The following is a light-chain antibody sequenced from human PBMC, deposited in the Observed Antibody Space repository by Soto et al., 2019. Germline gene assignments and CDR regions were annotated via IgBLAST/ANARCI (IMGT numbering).Light chain of an antibody. CDR2: KAS. V-gene: IGKV1-5*03. Sequence: DIQMTQSPSTLSASVGDRVTITCRASQSVSTWLAWYQQKPGKAPKLLIYKASSLESGVPSRFSDSGSGTEFTLTISRLQPDDFATYYCQQYNSYASTFGQGTKLEIK. CDR3: QQYNSYAST. J-gene: IGKJ2*02. CDR1: QSVSTW.